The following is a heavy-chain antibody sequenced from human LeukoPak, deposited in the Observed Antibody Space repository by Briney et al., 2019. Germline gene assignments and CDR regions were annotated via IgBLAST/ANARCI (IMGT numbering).Heavy chain of an antibody. Sequence: SETLSLTCTVSGGSISSSSYYWGWIRQPPGKGLEWIGGIYYSGSTYYNPSLKSRVTISVDTSKNQFSLKLSSVTAADTAVYYCARDNGEVDTAMVMDYWGQGTLVTVSS. CDR3: ARDNGEVDTAMVMDY. CDR2: IYYSGST. V-gene: IGHV4-39*07. CDR1: GGSISSSSYY. D-gene: IGHD5-18*01. J-gene: IGHJ4*02.